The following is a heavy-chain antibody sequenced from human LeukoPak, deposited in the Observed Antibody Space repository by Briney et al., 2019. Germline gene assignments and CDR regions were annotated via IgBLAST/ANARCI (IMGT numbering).Heavy chain of an antibody. D-gene: IGHD3-9*01. CDR1: GYSFTSYW. Sequence: ASVKVSCKASGYSFTSYWIGWVRQMPGKGLEWVGIIYPGDSDTRYSPSFQGQVTISADKSISTAYLQWSSLKASDTAMYYCARSRGQLRYFDWFTDYWGQGTLVTVSS. CDR2: IYPGDSDT. V-gene: IGHV5-51*01. CDR3: ARSRGQLRYFDWFTDY. J-gene: IGHJ4*02.